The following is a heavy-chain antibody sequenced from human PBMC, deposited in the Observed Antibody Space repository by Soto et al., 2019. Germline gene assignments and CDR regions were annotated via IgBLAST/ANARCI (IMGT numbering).Heavy chain of an antibody. J-gene: IGHJ6*02. Sequence: SETLSLTCTVSGDSIGGVGYWSWIRQFPGRGLEWIGCISSSGSTYYNPALKSRVTISVDTSKNQFSLKLSSVTAADTAVYYCARDSGITMVRGVDYYYYGMDVWGQGTTVTVSS. CDR3: ARDSGITMVRGVDYYYYGMDV. V-gene: IGHV4-31*03. CDR1: GDSIGGVGY. D-gene: IGHD3-10*01. CDR2: ISSSGST.